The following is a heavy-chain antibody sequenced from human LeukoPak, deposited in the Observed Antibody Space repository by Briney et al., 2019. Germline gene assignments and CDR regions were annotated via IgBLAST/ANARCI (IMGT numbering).Heavy chain of an antibody. J-gene: IGHJ4*02. CDR1: GFTFSSYG. V-gene: IGHV3-30*18. Sequence: GGSLRLSCAASGFTFSSYGMHWVRQAPGKGLEWVAVISYDGSNKYYADSVKGRFTISRDNSKNTLYLQMNSLRAEDTAVYYCAKDWIGYCSSTSCHTIDYWGQGTLVTVSS. CDR3: AKDWIGYCSSTSCHTIDY. CDR2: ISYDGSNK. D-gene: IGHD2-2*02.